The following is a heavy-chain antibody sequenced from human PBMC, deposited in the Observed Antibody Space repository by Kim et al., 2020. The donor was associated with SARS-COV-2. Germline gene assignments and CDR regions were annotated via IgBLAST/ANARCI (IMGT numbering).Heavy chain of an antibody. V-gene: IGHV3-23*03. Sequence: TYYAESVKGRFTNTRDNSKNTLYLQMNSLRAEDTAVYYCAKVAYGGYVDYWGQGTLVTVSS. J-gene: IGHJ4*02. CDR3: AKVAYGGYVDY. CDR2: T. D-gene: IGHD2-21*01.